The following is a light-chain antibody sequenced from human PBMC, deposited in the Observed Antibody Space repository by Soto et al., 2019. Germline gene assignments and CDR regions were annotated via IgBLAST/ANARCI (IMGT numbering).Light chain of an antibody. CDR3: QQYYNWPRT. CDR1: QNIHTN. Sequence: ESVMAQTAGTLSVYPSESATLSCRAGQNIHTNLAWYQQKPGQAPRLLFYGASTGATGLPARFSGSGSGTEFTLTINSLQAEDCAVYYCQQYYNWPRTFGQGTRLEIK. V-gene: IGKV3-15*01. CDR2: GAS. J-gene: IGKJ5*01.